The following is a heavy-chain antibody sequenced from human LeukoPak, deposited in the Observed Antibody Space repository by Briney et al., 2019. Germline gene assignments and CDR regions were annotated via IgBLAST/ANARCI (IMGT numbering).Heavy chain of an antibody. D-gene: IGHD4-23*01. CDR1: GFTFSSYW. J-gene: IGHJ4*02. V-gene: IGHV3-7*01. CDR2: IKQDGSEK. CDR3: ACNSGLFDY. Sequence: GGSLRLSCAASGFTFSSYWMSWVRQATGKGLEWVANIKQDGSEKYYVDSVKGRFTISRDNAKNSLYPQMNSLRAEDTAVYYCACNSGLFDYWGQGTLVTVSS.